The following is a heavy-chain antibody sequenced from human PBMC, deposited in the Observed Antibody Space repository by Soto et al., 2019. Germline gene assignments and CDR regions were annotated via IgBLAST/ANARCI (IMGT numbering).Heavy chain of an antibody. V-gene: IGHV4-59*11. CDR1: GGSISGHY. J-gene: IGHJ6*02. Sequence: LETLSHTCPVSGGSISGHYWSWIRQPPGKGLEWIGYMYNTGSTVYNPSFKSRVTISVDTSKNQFSLKLNSVTAADTAVYYCARDLWGYCGTDCYPLDVWGQGTTVTSP. D-gene: IGHD2-21*02. CDR2: MYNTGST. CDR3: ARDLWGYCGTDCYPLDV.